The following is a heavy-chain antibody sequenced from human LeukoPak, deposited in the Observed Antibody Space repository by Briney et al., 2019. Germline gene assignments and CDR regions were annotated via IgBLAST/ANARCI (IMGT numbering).Heavy chain of an antibody. Sequence: ASVKVSCKVSGYTLTELSMHWVRQAPGKGLEWMGGFDPEDGETIYAQKFQGRVTMTEDTSTDTAYMELSSLRSEDTAVYYCATRTEYYCDSSGYYFDYWGQGTLVTVSS. J-gene: IGHJ4*02. CDR1: GYTLTELS. CDR2: FDPEDGET. D-gene: IGHD3-22*01. CDR3: ATRTEYYCDSSGYYFDY. V-gene: IGHV1-24*01.